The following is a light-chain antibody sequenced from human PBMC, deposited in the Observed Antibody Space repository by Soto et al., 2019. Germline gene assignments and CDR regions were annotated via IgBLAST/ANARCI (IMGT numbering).Light chain of an antibody. CDR1: SSDGGGYNY. CDR2: EVS. CDR3: SSYTSSSSDDV. Sequence: QSALTQPASVSGSPGPSITISCTGTSSDGGGYNYFSWYQQQPGTAPKLMIYEVSNQPSGVSNRFSGSKSGTTASLSLSGLQAEYEADAYCSSYTSSSSDDVFGAGTKLTVL. V-gene: IGLV2-14*01. J-gene: IGLJ2*01.